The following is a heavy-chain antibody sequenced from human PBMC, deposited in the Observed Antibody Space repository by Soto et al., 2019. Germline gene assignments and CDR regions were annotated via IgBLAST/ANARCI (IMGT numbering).Heavy chain of an antibody. CDR3: ARGDYCDSSRYQEHLRD. CDR1: GYTFTSYY. V-gene: IGHV1-46*01. CDR2: INPSGGST. Sequence: QVQLVQSGAEVKKPGASVKVSCKASGYTFTSYYMHWVRQAPGQGLEWMGIINPSGGSTSYAQKFQCRVTMTRDTSTSTVYMELSSLRSEDTAVYYCARGDYCDSSRYQEHLRDWGQGTLVTVSS. J-gene: IGHJ4*02. D-gene: IGHD3-22*01.